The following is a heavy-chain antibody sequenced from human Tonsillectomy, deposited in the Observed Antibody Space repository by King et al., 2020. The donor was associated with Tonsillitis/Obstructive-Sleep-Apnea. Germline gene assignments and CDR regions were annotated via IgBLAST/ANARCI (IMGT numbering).Heavy chain of an antibody. D-gene: IGHD3-9*01. CDR1: GFTFSYHA. V-gene: IGHV3-30*04. J-gene: IGHJ6*02. Sequence: VQLVESGGGVVQPGNFLRLSCAASGFTFSYHAFHWVRQAPGKGLEWVAVISWNGSNKHFADSVKGRFTISRDNSKNTLYLQMNSLRAEDTAVYYCARDEDHDILTGGEAMDVWGQGTTVTVSS. CDR3: ARDEDHDILTGGEAMDV. CDR2: ISWNGSNK.